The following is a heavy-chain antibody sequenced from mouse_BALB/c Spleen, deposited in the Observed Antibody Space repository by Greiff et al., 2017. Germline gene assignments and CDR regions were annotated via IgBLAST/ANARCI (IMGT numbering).Heavy chain of an antibody. D-gene: IGHD2-3*01. J-gene: IGHJ4*01. CDR1: GFTFSDYY. V-gene: IGHV5-4*02. CDR3: ASAYDGYLYYYAMDY. Sequence: EVQLPESGGGLVKPGGSLKLSCAASGFTFSDYYMYWVRQTPEKRLEWVATISDGGSYTYYPDSVTGRFTISRDNAKNNLYLQMSSLKSEDTAMYDCASAYDGYLYYYAMDYWGQGTSVTVSA. CDR2: ISDGGSYT.